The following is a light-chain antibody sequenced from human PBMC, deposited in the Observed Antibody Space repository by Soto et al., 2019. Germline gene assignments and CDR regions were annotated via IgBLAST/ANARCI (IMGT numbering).Light chain of an antibody. CDR1: SSNIGAGYV. CDR3: QSYDSSLSGWV. J-gene: IGLJ3*02. V-gene: IGLV1-40*01. CDR2: GNS. Sequence: QSVLTQPPSVSGAPGQRVTISCTGSSSNIGAGYVVHWYQQLPGTAPKLLIYGNSNRPSGVPDRFSGSKSGTSASLAITGLQAEDEADYYCQSYDSSLSGWVFGGGTKVTAL.